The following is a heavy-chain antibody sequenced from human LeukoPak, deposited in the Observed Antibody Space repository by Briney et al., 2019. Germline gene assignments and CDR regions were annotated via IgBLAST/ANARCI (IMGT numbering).Heavy chain of an antibody. D-gene: IGHD2-21*01. CDR1: GVSISSGDYY. Sequence: SQTLSLTCTVSGVSISSGDYYWSWIRQPPWKGLEWIGYIYYSGSTYYNPSLKGRVTISVDTSKSQFSLKLTSVTAADTAVYYCARVGKYCGGDCYSVKYWGQGTLVTVSS. V-gene: IGHV4-30-4*08. CDR2: IYYSGST. J-gene: IGHJ4*02. CDR3: ARVGKYCGGDCYSVKY.